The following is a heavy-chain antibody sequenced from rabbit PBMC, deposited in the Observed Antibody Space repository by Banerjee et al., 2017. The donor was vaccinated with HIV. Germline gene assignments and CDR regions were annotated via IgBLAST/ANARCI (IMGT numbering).Heavy chain of an antibody. D-gene: IGHD4-1*01. J-gene: IGHJ4*01. CDR1: GIDFSGLYY. CDR2: IYTSSGTT. V-gene: IGHV1S43*01. Sequence: QQHLEESGGGLVKAGGTLTLTCKASGIDFSGLYYMCWVRQAPGKGLELIACIYTSSGTTWYASWVNGRFTISRSTSLNTVDLKMTSLTAADTATYFCARIWDSGWTYFNLWGPGTLVTVS. CDR3: ARIWDSGWTYFNL.